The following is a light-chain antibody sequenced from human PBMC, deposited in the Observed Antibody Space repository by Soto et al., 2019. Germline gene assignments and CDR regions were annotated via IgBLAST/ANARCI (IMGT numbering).Light chain of an antibody. CDR1: SSGVGGYNH. CDR3: SSYASSGSYA. V-gene: IGLV2-14*01. J-gene: IGLJ1*01. Sequence: QSALTQPASVSGSPGQSITISCTGTSSGVGGYNHVSWYQQHPGKAPKLIIFEVRNRPSGVSDRFSASKSGNTASLTISGLQTEDEAVSYCSSYASSGSYAFGTGTKVTVL. CDR2: EVR.